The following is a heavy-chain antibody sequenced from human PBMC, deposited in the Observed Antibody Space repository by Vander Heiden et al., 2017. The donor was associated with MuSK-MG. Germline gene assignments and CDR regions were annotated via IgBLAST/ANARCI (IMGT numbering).Heavy chain of an antibody. D-gene: IGHD3-3*01. Sequence: QVQLVPSGAAVKKPGASVKVSCKASGSTFTGYYMHWVRQAPGQGREWMGWINPNSGGTNYAQKFQGRVTMTRDTSISTAYMELSRRRYDDTAVYYWARAPSTIFGVVMYDFDYWGQGTLGNVAA. CDR1: GSTFTGYY. CDR3: ARAPSTIFGVVMYDFDY. V-gene: IGHV1-2*02. CDR2: INPNSGGT. J-gene: IGHJ4*02.